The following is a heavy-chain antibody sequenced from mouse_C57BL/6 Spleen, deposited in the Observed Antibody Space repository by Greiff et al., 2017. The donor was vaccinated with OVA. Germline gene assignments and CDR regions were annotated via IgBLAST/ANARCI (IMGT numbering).Heavy chain of an antibody. CDR2: IYPGDGDT. CDR3: ARSYSNSSSYWYFDV. J-gene: IGHJ1*03. CDR1: GYAFSSYW. V-gene: IGHV1-80*01. D-gene: IGHD2-5*01. Sequence: QVQLKQSGAELVKPGASVKISCKASGYAFSSYWMNWVKQRPGKGLEWIGQIYPGDGDTNYNGKFKGKATLTADKSSSTAYMQLSSLTSEDSAVYFCARSYSNSSSYWYFDVWGTGTTVTVSS.